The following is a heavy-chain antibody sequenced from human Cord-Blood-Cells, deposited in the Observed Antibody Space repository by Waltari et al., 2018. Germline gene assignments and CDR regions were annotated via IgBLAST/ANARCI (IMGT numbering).Heavy chain of an antibody. CDR1: GGTFSSYA. J-gene: IGHJ6*03. D-gene: IGHD2-2*02. CDR3: ASAEIVVVPAAIISYYYYMDV. CDR2: NIPIFGTA. V-gene: IGHV1-69*01. Sequence: QVQLVQSGAEVKKPGSSVKVSCKASGGTFSSYAISWVRQAPGQGLEWMGGNIPIFGTANYAQKFQGRVTITADESTSTAYMELSSLRSEDTAVYYWASAEIVVVPAAIISYYYYMDVWGKGTTVTVSS.